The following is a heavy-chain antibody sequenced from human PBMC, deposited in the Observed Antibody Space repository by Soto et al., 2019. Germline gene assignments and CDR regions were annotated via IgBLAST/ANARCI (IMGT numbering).Heavy chain of an antibody. CDR2: LIPIFGTA. D-gene: IGHD3-10*01. J-gene: IGHJ6*02. CDR3: ARARTPVFNCGMDV. CDR1: GGTFSSYA. V-gene: IGHV1-69*01. Sequence: QVQLVQSGAEVKTPGSSVKVSCKASGGTFSSYAISWVRQAPRHGLEWMGGLIPIFGTANYAQKFQGRVTITADESTRTAYMELSRRRSEDTAVYYCARARTPVFNCGMDVWGQGTTVTVSS.